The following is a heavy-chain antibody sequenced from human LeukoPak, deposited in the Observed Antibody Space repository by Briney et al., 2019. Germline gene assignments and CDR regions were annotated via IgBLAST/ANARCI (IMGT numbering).Heavy chain of an antibody. Sequence: SETLSLTCAVYGGSFSGYYWRWIRQPPGKGLEWIGEINHSRSTNYNPSLQSRVTISVDTSKNQFSLKLSSVTVADTAVYYCARAGRWAVAMLHYFDYWGQGTLVTVSS. J-gene: IGHJ4*02. CDR3: ARAGRWAVAMLHYFDY. D-gene: IGHD6-19*01. CDR2: INHSRST. CDR1: GGSFSGYY. V-gene: IGHV4-34*01.